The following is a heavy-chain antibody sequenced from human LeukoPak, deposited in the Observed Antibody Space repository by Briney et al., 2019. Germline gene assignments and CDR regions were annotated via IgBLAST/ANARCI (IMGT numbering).Heavy chain of an antibody. J-gene: IGHJ4*02. CDR3: AKDFSSSWYYFDY. Sequence: GRPLRLSCAASGFTFDDYAMHWVRQAPGKGLEWVSGISWNSGSIGYADSVKGRFTISRDNAKNSLYLQMNSLRAEDTALYYCAKDFSSSWYYFDYWGQGTLVTVSS. D-gene: IGHD6-13*01. V-gene: IGHV3-9*01. CDR2: ISWNSGSI. CDR1: GFTFDDYA.